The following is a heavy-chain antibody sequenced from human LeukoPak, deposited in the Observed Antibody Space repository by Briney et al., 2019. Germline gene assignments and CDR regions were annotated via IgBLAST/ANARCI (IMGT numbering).Heavy chain of an antibody. J-gene: IGHJ4*02. V-gene: IGHV5-10-1*01. CDR1: GYSFTNYW. D-gene: IGHD2-15*01. CDR3: ARPDCSSDSCYLLPY. CDR2: IDPSDSST. Sequence: GESLKISCTASGYSFTNYWITWVRQMPGKGLEWMGRIDPSDSSTNYGPSFQGHVTFSTDKSISTVYLQWSSLKASDTAMYYCARPDCSSDSCYLLPYWGQGTLVTVTS.